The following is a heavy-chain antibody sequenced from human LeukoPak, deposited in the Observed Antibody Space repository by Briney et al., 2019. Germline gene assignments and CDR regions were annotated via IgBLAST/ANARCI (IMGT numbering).Heavy chain of an antibody. J-gene: IGHJ4*02. CDR2: IYWDDDK. V-gene: IGHV2-5*02. D-gene: IGHD3-16*02. Sequence: SGPTLVKPTQTLTLTCTFSGFSLSTSGVGVGWISQPPGKALEWLALIYWDDDKRYSPSLKSRLTITKDTSKNQVVLTMTNMDPVDTATHYCAHSIDYVWGSYRYEFDYWGQGTLVTVSS. CDR3: AHSIDYVWGSYRYEFDY. CDR1: GFSLSTSGVG.